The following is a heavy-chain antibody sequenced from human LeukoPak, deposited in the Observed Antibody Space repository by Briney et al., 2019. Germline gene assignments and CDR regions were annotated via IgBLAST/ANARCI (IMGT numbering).Heavy chain of an antibody. CDR2: NYTSGST. V-gene: IGHV4-4*07. J-gene: IGHJ4*02. D-gene: IGHD4-23*01. CDR1: GGSISSYY. Sequence: PSETLSLTCTVSGGSISSYYWSWIRQPAGRGLEWIGRNYTSGSTNYNPSLKSRVIMSVDTSKNQFSLKLSSVTAADTAVYYCARVHRGFLGNYGGNGYFDYWGQGTLVTVSS. CDR3: ARVHRGFLGNYGGNGYFDY.